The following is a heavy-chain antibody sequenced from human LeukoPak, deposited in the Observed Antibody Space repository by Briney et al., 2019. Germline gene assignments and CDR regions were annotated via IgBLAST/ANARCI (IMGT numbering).Heavy chain of an antibody. CDR3: TTKEDTAMVTSYYYYGMDV. D-gene: IGHD5-18*01. Sequence: GRFTISRDNAENSLYLQMNSLKTEDTAVYYCTTKEDTAMVTSYYYYGMDVWGQGTTVTVSS. J-gene: IGHJ6*02. V-gene: IGHV3-11*03.